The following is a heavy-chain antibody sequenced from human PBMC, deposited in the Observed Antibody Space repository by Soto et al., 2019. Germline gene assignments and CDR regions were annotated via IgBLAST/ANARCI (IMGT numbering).Heavy chain of an antibody. D-gene: IGHD2-15*01. CDR1: GFTFSSYA. V-gene: IGHV3-64*01. CDR3: ARLDRYCSGGTCYMDY. J-gene: IGHJ4*02. CDR2: ISSNGGGT. Sequence: PGGSLRLSCAASGFTFSSYAMHWVRQAPGKGLEYVSAISSNGGGTYYANSVKGRFTISRDNSKNTLYLQMGSLRAEDMAVYYCARLDRYCSGGTCYMDYWGQGTLVTVSS.